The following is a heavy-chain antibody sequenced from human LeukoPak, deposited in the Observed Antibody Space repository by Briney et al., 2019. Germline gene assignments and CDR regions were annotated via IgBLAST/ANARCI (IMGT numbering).Heavy chain of an antibody. CDR2: IGTAGDT. Sequence: GGSLRLSCAASGFTFSSYDMHWVRQATGKGLEWVSAIGTAGDTYYPGSVKGRFTISRENAKNSLYLQMNCLRAGDTAVYYCARGGGYCSSTSCYKGSYYYYGMDVWGQGTTVTVSS. CDR1: GFTFSSYD. D-gene: IGHD2-2*02. CDR3: ARGGGYCSSTSCYKGSYYYYGMDV. V-gene: IGHV3-13*01. J-gene: IGHJ6*02.